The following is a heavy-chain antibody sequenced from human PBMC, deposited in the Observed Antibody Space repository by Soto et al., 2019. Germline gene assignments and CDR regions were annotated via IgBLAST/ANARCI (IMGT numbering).Heavy chain of an antibody. J-gene: IGHJ3*02. Sequence: PSETLSLTCTVSCGSFSNYYWSCIRQPSWKGLEWIVRIYITGSTHYNPSLKSRVTISVDTSKNQFSLKLSSVTAADTAVYYCEGLLALYGYQDSSGAFDIGGKGKMVT. D-gene: IGHD3-3*02. CDR2: IYITGST. CDR1: CGSFSNYY. V-gene: IGHV4-4*07. CDR3: EGLLALYGYQDSSGAFDI.